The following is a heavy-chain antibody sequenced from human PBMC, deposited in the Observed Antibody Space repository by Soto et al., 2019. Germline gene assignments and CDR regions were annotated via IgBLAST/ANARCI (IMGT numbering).Heavy chain of an antibody. V-gene: IGHV6-1*01. CDR3: ARGRSSSFDF. Sequence: SQTLSLTCDISGDNVFSNAIAWNWIRQSPSRGLEWLGRTYYRSKWYNEYAVSVESRLIVNLDTSTNLFSLQLNSVTSEDTAVYYCARGRSSSFDFWGQGTPVTVSS. J-gene: IGHJ4*02. CDR2: TYYRSKWYN. D-gene: IGHD6-13*01. CDR1: GDNVFSNAIA.